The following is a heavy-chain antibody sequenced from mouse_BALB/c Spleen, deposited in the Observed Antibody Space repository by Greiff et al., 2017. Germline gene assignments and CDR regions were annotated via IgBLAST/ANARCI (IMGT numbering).Heavy chain of an antibody. CDR1: GFNIKDTY. Sequence: VQLQQPGAELVKPGASVKLSCTASGFNIKDTYMHWVKQRPEQGLEWIGRIDPANGNTKYDPKFQGKATITADTSSNTAYLQLSSLTSEDTAVYYCASGVVATRAMDYWGQGTSVTVSS. J-gene: IGHJ4*01. V-gene: IGHV14-3*02. CDR2: IDPANGNT. CDR3: ASGVVATRAMDY. D-gene: IGHD1-1*01.